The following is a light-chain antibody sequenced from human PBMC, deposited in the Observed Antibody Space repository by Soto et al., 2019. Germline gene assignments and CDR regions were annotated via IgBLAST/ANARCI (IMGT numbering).Light chain of an antibody. CDR2: KVS. V-gene: IGKV2-30*01. Sequence: VVLTQSPLSLPVTLGQPASISCRSSLSLVYSDGSTYLIWFQQRPGQSPRRLIYKVSNRDSGVPDRFSGSGSGTDFTLEISRVEAEDVWVYYCMQGPHWPPITFGQGTRLEIK. CDR1: LSLVYSDGSTY. CDR3: MQGPHWPPIT. J-gene: IGKJ5*01.